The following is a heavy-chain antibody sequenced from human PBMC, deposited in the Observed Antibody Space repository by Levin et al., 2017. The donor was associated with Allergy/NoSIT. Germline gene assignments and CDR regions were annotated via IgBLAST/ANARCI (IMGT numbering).Heavy chain of an antibody. Sequence: SCAASGFTFSSYAMHWVRQAPGKGLEWVAVISYDGSNKYYADSVKGRFTISRDNSKNTLYLQMNSLRAEDTAVYYCARARKNYGGNSGLRAGFDYWGQGTLVTVSS. CDR2: ISYDGSNK. CDR1: GFTFSSYA. D-gene: IGHD4-23*01. CDR3: ARARKNYGGNSGLRAGFDY. V-gene: IGHV3-30-3*01. J-gene: IGHJ4*02.